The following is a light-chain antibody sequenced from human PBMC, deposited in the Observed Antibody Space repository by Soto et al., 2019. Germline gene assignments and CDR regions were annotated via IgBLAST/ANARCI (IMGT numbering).Light chain of an antibody. J-gene: IGLJ1*01. CDR2: SNN. CDR3: AAWDDSLSYV. V-gene: IGLV1-44*01. Sequence: QSVLTQPPSASGTPGQRVTISCSGSSSNIGSNTVNWYQQLPGTAPKLLIYSNNQRPSGVPDRFSGSKSGTSASLAISGLQYEDEDDYYCAAWDDSLSYVFGTGTKLTVL. CDR1: SSNIGSNT.